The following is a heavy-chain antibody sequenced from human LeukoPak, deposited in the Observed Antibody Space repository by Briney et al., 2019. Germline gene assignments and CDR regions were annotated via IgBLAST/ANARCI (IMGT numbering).Heavy chain of an antibody. V-gene: IGHV1-8*03. CDR1: GYTFTGYY. CDR2: INPNSGNT. D-gene: IGHD3-22*01. J-gene: IGHJ4*02. CDR3: ARGGYYDSSGYYYFDH. Sequence: ASVKVSCKASGYTFTGYYMHWVRQAPGQGLEWMGWINPNSGNTGYEQKFRGRVTITRNSSISTAYMELSSLRSEDTAVYYCARGGYYDSSGYYYFDHWGQGTLVIVSS.